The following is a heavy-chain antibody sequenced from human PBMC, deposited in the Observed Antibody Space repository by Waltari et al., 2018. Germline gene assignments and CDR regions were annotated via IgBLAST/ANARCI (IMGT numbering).Heavy chain of an antibody. Sequence: QLQLQESGPGLVKPSETLSLTCPVSGGSISSRSYYWGWIRQPPGKGLEWIGGIYYSGSTYYNPSLKSRATISVDTSKNQFSLKLSSVTAADTAVYYCATRVPIHGMDVWGQGTTVTVSS. J-gene: IGHJ6*02. CDR1: GGSISSRSYY. CDR2: IYYSGST. V-gene: IGHV4-39*07. CDR3: ATRVPIHGMDV.